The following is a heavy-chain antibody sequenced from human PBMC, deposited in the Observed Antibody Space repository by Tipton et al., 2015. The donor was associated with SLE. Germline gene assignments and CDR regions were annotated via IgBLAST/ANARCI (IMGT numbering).Heavy chain of an antibody. J-gene: IGHJ6*03. V-gene: IGHV3-9*01. CDR3: AKDRSSSDSDFYCMDV. CDR1: GFTFDDSA. CDR2: ISWNSGSI. Sequence: SLRLSCAASGFTFDDSAMHWVRQPPGKGLEWVSGISWNSGSIGYADSVKGRFTISRDNDKNSLFLQMDSLRVEDTAFYFCAKDRSSSDSDFYCMDVWGKGTTATVSS. D-gene: IGHD2-15*01.